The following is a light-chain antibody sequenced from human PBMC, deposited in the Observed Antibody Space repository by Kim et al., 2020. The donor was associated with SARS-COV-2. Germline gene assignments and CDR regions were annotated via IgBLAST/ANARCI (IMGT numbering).Light chain of an antibody. J-gene: IGLJ2*01. CDR1: SSGVGGYNH. CDR2: EVS. CDR3: CSYAGSSTSEV. Sequence: PITTTSTGTSSGVGGYNHVFWYQQQPGNAPNLMIYEVSKRPSGVSTRFSGSKSGNNASLTISCLQDDDEADYYCCSYAGSSTSEVFGGGTQLTVL. V-gene: IGLV2-23*02.